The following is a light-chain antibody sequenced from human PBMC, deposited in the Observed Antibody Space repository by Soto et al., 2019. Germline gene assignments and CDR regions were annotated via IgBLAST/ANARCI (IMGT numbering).Light chain of an antibody. CDR2: DAS. J-gene: IGKJ4*01. Sequence: EIVLTQSAATLSSSPGERATLSWRASQSVSSYLAWYQQKPGQAPRLLIYDASNRATGIPARFSGSGSGTDFTLTISSLEPEDFAVYYCQQRSNWLTFGGGTKVDIK. CDR3: QQRSNWLT. CDR1: QSVSSY. V-gene: IGKV3-11*01.